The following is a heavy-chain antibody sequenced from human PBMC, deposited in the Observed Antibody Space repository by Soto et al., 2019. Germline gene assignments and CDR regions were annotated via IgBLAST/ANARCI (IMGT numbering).Heavy chain of an antibody. CDR2: ISDTGSGT. V-gene: IGHV3-23*01. CDR3: AKAVTLTRYFDL. Sequence: EVQLLESGGGLVQPGGSLRLSCAASGFTFSRYAMSWVRQAPGKGLEWVSAISDTGSGTYYADSVKGRFTISRDNSKSTLYLQMNSLRAEDTAIYYFAKAVTLTRYFDLWGRGTQVTVSS. CDR1: GFTFSRYA. J-gene: IGHJ2*01.